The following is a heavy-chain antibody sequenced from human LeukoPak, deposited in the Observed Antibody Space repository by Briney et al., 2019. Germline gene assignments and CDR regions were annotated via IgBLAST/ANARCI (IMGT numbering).Heavy chain of an antibody. V-gene: IGHV5-51*01. D-gene: IGHD6-19*01. J-gene: IGHJ5*02. Sequence: GESLKISCKGSGYSFTSYWIGWVRQMPGKGLEWMGIIYPGDSDTRYSPSFQGQVTISADKSISTAYLQWSSLKASDTAMYYCARLKVAVAEGDWFDPWGQGTLVTASS. CDR1: GYSFTSYW. CDR2: IYPGDSDT. CDR3: ARLKVAVAEGDWFDP.